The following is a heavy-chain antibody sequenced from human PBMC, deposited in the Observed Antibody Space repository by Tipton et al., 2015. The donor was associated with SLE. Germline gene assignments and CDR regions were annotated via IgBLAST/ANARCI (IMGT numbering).Heavy chain of an antibody. J-gene: IGHJ2*01. V-gene: IGHV4-31*03. CDR2: IYFSGRT. CDR3: ARMGDRWYFDL. Sequence: TLSLTCTVSGGSISSGGHYRTWIRQHPGKGLEFIAFIYFSGRTYYSPSLKSRVTISVDTSENQFSLKLSSVTAAGTAVYYCARMGDRWYFDLWGRGTLLTVSS. D-gene: IGHD3-16*01. CDR1: GGSISSGGHY.